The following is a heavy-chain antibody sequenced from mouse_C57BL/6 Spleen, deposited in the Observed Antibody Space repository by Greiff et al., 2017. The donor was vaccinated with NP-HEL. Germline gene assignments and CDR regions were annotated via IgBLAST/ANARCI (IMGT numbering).Heavy chain of an antibody. CDR1: GYTFTSYW. CDR2: IYPGSGST. V-gene: IGHV1-55*01. D-gene: IGHD1-1*01. J-gene: IGHJ3*01. CDR3: ASYYYGSSYPFAY. Sequence: QVQLQQSGAELVKPGASVKMSCKASGYTFTSYWITWVKQRPGQGLEWIGDIYPGSGSTNYNEKFKSKATLTVDTSSSTAYMQLSSLTSEDSAVYYCASYYYGSSYPFAYWGQGTLVTVSA.